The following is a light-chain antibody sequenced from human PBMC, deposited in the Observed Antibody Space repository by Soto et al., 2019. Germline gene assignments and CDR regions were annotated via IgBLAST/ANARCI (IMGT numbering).Light chain of an antibody. CDR3: QSYDSSLSGSGV. CDR2: ANN. J-gene: IGLJ3*02. CDR1: SSNVGGGND. V-gene: IGLV1-40*01. Sequence: QSVLTQPPSVSGAPGQRVTISCSGSSSNVGGGNDVHWYQQLPRTAPKLLISANNIRPSGVPDRFSGSKSGTSASPAITGLPAEDESDDYCQSYDSSLSGSGVFGGGTKLTVL.